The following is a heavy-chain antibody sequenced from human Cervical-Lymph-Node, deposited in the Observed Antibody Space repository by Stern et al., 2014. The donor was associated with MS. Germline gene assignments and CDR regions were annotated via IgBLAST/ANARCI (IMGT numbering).Heavy chain of an antibody. CDR3: ARDQGGIAAD. J-gene: IGHJ4*02. D-gene: IGHD6-13*01. CDR1: GDTFSSNS. Sequence: VQLVQSGAEVKRPGSSVRVSCRASGDTFSSNSFSWVRQAPGQGLEWVGGLIPTFGTVNYARKSPGRVTITADESTSTVFLELSSLRSDDTGVYYCARDQGGIAADWGQGTLVTVSS. CDR2: LIPTFGTV. V-gene: IGHV1-69*01.